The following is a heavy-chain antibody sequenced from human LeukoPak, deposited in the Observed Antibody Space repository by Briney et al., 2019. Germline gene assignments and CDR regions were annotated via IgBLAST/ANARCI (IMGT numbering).Heavy chain of an antibody. D-gene: IGHD3-10*01. CDR2: IYYSGNT. J-gene: IGHJ4*02. Sequence: KPSETLSLTCTVSGGSISSYYWSWIRQPPGRGLEWIGWIYYSGNTKYNPSLESRVTISLDTPKNQFSLKLTSVTAADTAVYYCARHYGAGTYPLDYWGQGTLVTVSS. CDR1: GGSISSYY. V-gene: IGHV4-59*08. CDR3: ARHYGAGTYPLDY.